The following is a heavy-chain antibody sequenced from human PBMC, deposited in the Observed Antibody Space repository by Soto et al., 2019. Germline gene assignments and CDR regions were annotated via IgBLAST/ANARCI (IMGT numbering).Heavy chain of an antibody. Sequence: PSETLSLTCAVYGGSFSGYYWSWIRQPPGKGLEWIGEINHSGSTNYNPSLKSRVTMSVDTSKNQFSLKLSSVTAADTAVYYCARAAYYYGMDVWGQGTTVTVSS. CDR2: INHSGST. CDR1: GGSFSGYY. J-gene: IGHJ6*02. V-gene: IGHV4-34*01. CDR3: ARAAYYYGMDV.